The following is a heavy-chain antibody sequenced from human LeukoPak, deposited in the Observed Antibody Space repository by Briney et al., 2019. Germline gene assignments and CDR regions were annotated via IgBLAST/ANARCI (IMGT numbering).Heavy chain of an antibody. CDR1: GSSISSYY. D-gene: IGHD3-22*01. V-gene: IGHV4-4*07. J-gene: IGHJ3*02. Sequence: PSETLSLTCTVSGSSISSYYWSWIRQPAGEGLEWIGRLHTSGSTHYNPSLKSRVTMSVDTSKNQFSLKLSSVTAADTAVYYCARSDLTMIVVGDAFDIWGQGTMVTVSS. CDR2: LHTSGST. CDR3: ARSDLTMIVVGDAFDI.